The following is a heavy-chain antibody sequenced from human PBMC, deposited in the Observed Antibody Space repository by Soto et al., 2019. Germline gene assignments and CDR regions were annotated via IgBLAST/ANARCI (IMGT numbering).Heavy chain of an antibody. J-gene: IGHJ5*02. CDR1: GFTFSSYA. CDR2: ISGSGGST. Sequence: PGGSLRLSCAASGFTFSSYAMSWVRQAPGKGLEWVSAISGSGGSTYYADSVKGRFTISRDNSKNTLYLQMNSLRAEDTAVYYCAKGRSSWYGNWFDPWGQGTLVTVSP. D-gene: IGHD6-13*01. V-gene: IGHV3-23*01. CDR3: AKGRSSWYGNWFDP.